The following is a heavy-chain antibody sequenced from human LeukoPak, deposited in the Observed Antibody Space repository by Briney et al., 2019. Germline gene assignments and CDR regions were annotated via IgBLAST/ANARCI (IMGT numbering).Heavy chain of an antibody. CDR2: IYHSGST. J-gene: IGHJ5*02. CDR3: ARGWPFNWFDP. V-gene: IGHV4-30-2*01. D-gene: IGHD5-24*01. CDR1: GGSISSGGYS. Sequence: ASETLSLTCAVSGGSISSGGYSWSWTRQPPGKGLEWIGYIYHSGSTYYNPSLKSRVTISVDRSKNQFSLKLSSVTAADTAVYYCARGWPFNWFDPWGQGTLVTVSS.